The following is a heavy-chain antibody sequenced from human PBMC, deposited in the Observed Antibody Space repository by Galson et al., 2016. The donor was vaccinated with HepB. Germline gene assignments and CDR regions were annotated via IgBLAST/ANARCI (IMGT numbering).Heavy chain of an antibody. CDR1: GFTFTNAW. CDR2: IESNIDGGTT. J-gene: IGHJ4*02. Sequence: SLRLSCATSGFTFTNAWMTWVRQPPGKGLEWIGRIESNIDGGTTDYAAPGKGRFTISRDDSTKTLILQMDSLRTEDTAVYYCTTYSRSWHGFDFWGQGTLITVSS. CDR3: TTYSRSWHGFDF. D-gene: IGHD6-13*01. V-gene: IGHV3-15*04.